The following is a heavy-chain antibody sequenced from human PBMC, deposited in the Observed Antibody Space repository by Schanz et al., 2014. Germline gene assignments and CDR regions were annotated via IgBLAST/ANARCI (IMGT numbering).Heavy chain of an antibody. J-gene: IGHJ5*02. D-gene: IGHD1-1*01. Sequence: EVQLAESGGGLVQPGGSLRLSCAASGFTFSGFWMTWVRQAPGKGLEWVANIKKDGSEKYYVDSVKGRFTISRDNAKNALFLQMNSLRPEDTAVYYCARGRVLESWGQGTLVTVS. V-gene: IGHV3-7*01. CDR2: IKKDGSEK. CDR3: ARGRVLES. CDR1: GFTFSGFW.